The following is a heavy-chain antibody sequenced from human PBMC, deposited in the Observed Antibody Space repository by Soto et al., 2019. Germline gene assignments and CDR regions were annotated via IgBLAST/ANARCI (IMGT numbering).Heavy chain of an antibody. J-gene: IGHJ5*02. CDR1: GYTFTSYA. V-gene: IGHV1-3*01. CDR3: ARDASPLLLWFGELNWFDP. D-gene: IGHD3-10*01. CDR2: INAGNGNT. Sequence: ASVKVSCKASGYTFTSYAMHWVRQAPGQRLEWMGWINAGNGNTKYSQKFQGRVTITRDTSASTAYMELSSLRSEDTAVYYCARDASPLLLWFGELNWFDPWGQGTLVTVSS.